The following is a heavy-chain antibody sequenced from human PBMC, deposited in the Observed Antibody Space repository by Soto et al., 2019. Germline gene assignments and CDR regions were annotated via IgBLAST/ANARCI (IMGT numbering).Heavy chain of an antibody. CDR3: AREAIVAGATTGMDV. Sequence: GRQAPGQGLEWMGGSNPGYPAGRSTTYAQKFQGRVTMTTDTSTSTVYMELSRLRSDDTAVYYCAREAIVAGATTGMDVWCQG. V-gene: IGHV1-46*01. D-gene: IGHD1-26*01. CDR2: SNPGYPAGRST. J-gene: IGHJ6*02.